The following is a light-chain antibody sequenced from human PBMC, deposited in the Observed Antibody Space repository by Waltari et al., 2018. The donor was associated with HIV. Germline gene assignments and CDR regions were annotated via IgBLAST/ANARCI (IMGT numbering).Light chain of an antibody. CDR3: MLFFRSSYL. Sequence: QAVVTQEPSVTVSQGGTVTLNCTSASGTVNLGHSANWFQQRPGQAPRPLFYSSTRRQSLTPERFSASLVDDRAALILSTGWPEDEAVYYCMLFFRSSYLFGGGTKVTVL. J-gene: IGLJ2*01. CDR2: SST. V-gene: IGLV7-43*01. CDR1: SGTVNLGHS.